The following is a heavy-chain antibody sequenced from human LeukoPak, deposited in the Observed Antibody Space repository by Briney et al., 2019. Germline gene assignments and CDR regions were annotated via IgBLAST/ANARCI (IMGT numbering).Heavy chain of an antibody. CDR3: ARGPLAFRRVAGIFS. Sequence: SETLSLTCAVSGGSFDGYSYTWIRQPPGKGLEWIGEIIHSGGTSYNPSLKSRLTISVDTSRKQFSLKLTSVTAADTALYFCARGPLAFRRVAGIFSWGRGTQVAVSS. CDR1: GGSFDGYS. J-gene: IGHJ5*02. D-gene: IGHD6-19*01. CDR2: IIHSGGT. V-gene: IGHV4-34*01.